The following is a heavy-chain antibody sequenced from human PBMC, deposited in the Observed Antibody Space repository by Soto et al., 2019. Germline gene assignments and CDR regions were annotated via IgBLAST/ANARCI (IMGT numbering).Heavy chain of an antibody. CDR3: ARLPPSFYYYVDV. V-gene: IGHV4-28*01. Sequence: SETLSLTCAVSGYSISSSNWWCWFRQPPGKGLEWIGYIYYSGSTYYNPSLKSRATMSVDTSKNQFSLKLSSVTAADTAVYYCARLPPSFYYYVDVWGKGTPVTVSS. CDR1: GYSISSSNW. CDR2: IYYSGST. J-gene: IGHJ6*03.